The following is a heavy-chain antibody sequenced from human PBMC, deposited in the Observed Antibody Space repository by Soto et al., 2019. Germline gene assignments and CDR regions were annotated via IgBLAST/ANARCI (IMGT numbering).Heavy chain of an antibody. CDR2: IYYGGST. J-gene: IGHJ4*02. CDR3: ASRITIFGVVSEC. D-gene: IGHD3-3*01. CDR1: GGSISSSSYS. Sequence: SETLSLTCTVSGGSISSSSYSWGWIRQPPGRGLEWIGSIYYGGSTYYNPSLKSRVTISVDTSKNQFSLKLSSVTAADTAVYYCASRITIFGVVSECWGQGTLVTVYS. V-gene: IGHV4-39*01.